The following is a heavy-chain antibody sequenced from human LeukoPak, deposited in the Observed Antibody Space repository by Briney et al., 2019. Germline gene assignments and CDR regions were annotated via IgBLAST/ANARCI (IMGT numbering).Heavy chain of an antibody. J-gene: IGHJ4*02. D-gene: IGHD6-19*01. CDR2: INPNSGGT. CDR3: ARDLGIAVAGTQDY. V-gene: IGHV1-2*02. CDR1: GYTFTGYY. Sequence: AASVKVSCKASGYTFTGYYMHWVRQAPGQGLEWMGWINPNSGGTNYAQKFQGRVIMTRDTSISTAYMELSRLRSDDTAVYYCARDLGIAVAGTQDYWGQGTLVTVSS.